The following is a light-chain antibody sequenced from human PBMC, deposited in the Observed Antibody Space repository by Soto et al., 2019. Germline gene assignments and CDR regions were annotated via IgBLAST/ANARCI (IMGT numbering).Light chain of an antibody. CDR3: QQYNDWPRK. V-gene: IGKV3-15*01. Sequence: EIVMTQSPATLSVSPGERATLSCRASQSVSSNLAWYQQKPGQAPRLLIYGASTRATGIPARFSGSGSGTEFTLTISSLQSEDFAVYYCQQYNDWPRKFGQGTKV. CDR1: QSVSSN. J-gene: IGKJ1*01. CDR2: GAS.